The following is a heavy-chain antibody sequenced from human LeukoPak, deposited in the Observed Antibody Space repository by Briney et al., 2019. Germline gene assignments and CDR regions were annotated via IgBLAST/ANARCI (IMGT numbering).Heavy chain of an antibody. CDR2: ISYDGSNK. J-gene: IGHJ4*02. D-gene: IGHD3-22*01. CDR1: GFTFSSYA. V-gene: IGHV3-30*04. Sequence: GGSLRLSCAASGFTFSSYAMHWVRQAPGKGLEWVAVISYDGSNKYYADSVRGRFSISRDSAKNSLYLQMNSLRAEDTAVYYCASPYDPRSYWGQGTLVTVSS. CDR3: ASPYDPRSY.